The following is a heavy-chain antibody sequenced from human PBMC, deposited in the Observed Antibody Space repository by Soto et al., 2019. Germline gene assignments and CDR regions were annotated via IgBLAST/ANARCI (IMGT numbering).Heavy chain of an antibody. V-gene: IGHV1-18*01. D-gene: IGHD4-4*01. Sequence: QVPLVPSGAEVKKPGASVKVSCKASGYTFTSYGISWVRQAPGQEPEWMGWISASKGNTSYAQKLPGRVTMTTDTSTSTGYMELRSLRSDDTAVYYCARNDYSPYYYYYGMDVWGQGTTVTVSS. CDR3: ARNDYSPYYYYYGMDV. J-gene: IGHJ6*02. CDR2: ISASKGNT. CDR1: GYTFTSYG.